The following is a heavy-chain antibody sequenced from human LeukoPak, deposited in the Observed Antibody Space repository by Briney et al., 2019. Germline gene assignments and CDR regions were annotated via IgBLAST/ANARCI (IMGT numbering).Heavy chain of an antibody. CDR2: INPNSGGT. D-gene: IGHD2-2*01. CDR1: GYTFTSYG. V-gene: IGHV1-2*02. CDR3: TRDHCTSINCYEYNYYGMDV. J-gene: IGHJ6*02. Sequence: ASVKVSCKASGYTFTSYGISWVRQAPGQGLEWMGWINPNSGGTESAQKFQGRVTMTRDTSISTAYMELSGLRSDDTAVYYCTRDHCTSINCYEYNYYGMDVWGQGTTVTVSS.